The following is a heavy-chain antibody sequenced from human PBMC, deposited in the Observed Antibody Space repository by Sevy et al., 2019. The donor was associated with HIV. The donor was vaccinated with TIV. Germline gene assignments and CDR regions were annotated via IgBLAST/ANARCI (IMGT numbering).Heavy chain of an antibody. Sequence: GGSLRLSCAASGFTFSSYWMSWVRQAPGKGLEWVADIKKDGSVKLYADAVKGRFTISRDNAENSVDLQMKSLRAEDTAVYSWARCRGVQSEMDYWGQGTRVTVSS. CDR3: ARCRGVQSEMDY. CDR2: IKKDGSVK. J-gene: IGHJ4*01. D-gene: IGHD1-1*01. V-gene: IGHV3-7*01. CDR1: GFTFSSYW.